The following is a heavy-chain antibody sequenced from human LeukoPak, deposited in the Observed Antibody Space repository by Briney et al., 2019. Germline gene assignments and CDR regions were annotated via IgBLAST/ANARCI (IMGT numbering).Heavy chain of an antibody. J-gene: IGHJ4*02. CDR2: ISSSGGNT. CDR1: GFTFSSYA. Sequence: GGSLRLSCAASGFTFSSYAMSWVRQAPGKGLEWVSAISSSGGNTYYADSVKGRFTISRDNSKNTLYLQMNSLRAEDTAVYYCAKDLVVVPVAIRAVATIMDYWGQGTLVTVSS. D-gene: IGHD2-2*02. CDR3: AKDLVVVPVAIRAVATIMDY. V-gene: IGHV3-23*01.